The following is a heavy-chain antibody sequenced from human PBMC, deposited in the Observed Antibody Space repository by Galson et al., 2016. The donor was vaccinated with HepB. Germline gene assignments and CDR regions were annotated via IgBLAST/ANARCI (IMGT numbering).Heavy chain of an antibody. CDR2: ISPSGETI. V-gene: IGHV3-11*01. Sequence: SLRLSCAVSGFNFNDYYMSWIRQAPGKGLQCISYISPSGETIYHADSVKGRFTISRVSAKNSLYLQMNSLRGEDTAVYYCARDDSSGGRGSPDDWGQGTLVTVSS. CDR3: ARDDSSGGRGSPDD. J-gene: IGHJ4*02. CDR1: GFNFNDYY. D-gene: IGHD5-12*01.